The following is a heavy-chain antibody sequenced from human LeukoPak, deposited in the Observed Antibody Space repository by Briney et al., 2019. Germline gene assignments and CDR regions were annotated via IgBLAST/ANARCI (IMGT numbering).Heavy chain of an antibody. D-gene: IGHD5-24*01. J-gene: IGHJ3*02. CDR3: ARHGVEGYNGAFHI. V-gene: IGHV5-51*01. Sequence: GESLKISSKASGHIFTNYWIAWVRQMPGKGLEWMGIIYPGDSDSRYSPSFQGHVTISADKSISTAYLQWSSLKASDTAMYYCARHGVEGYNGAFHIWGQGTMVTVSS. CDR1: GHIFTNYW. CDR2: IYPGDSDS.